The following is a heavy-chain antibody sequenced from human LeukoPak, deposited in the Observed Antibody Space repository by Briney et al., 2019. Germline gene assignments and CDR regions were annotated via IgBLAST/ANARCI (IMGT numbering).Heavy chain of an antibody. CDR2: MNPNSGNT. CDR3: ARGPRQGGSYYFDY. CDR1: GGTFSSYA. Sequence: ASVKVSCKASGGTFSSYAISWVRQATGQGLEWMGWMNPNSGNTGYAQKFQGRVTITRNTSISTAYMELSSLRSEDTAVYYCARGPRQGGSYYFDYWGQGTLVTVSS. D-gene: IGHD1-26*01. J-gene: IGHJ4*02. V-gene: IGHV1-8*03.